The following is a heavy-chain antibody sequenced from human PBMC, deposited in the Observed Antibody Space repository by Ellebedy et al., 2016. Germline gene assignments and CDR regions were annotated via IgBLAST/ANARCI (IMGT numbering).Heavy chain of an antibody. CDR1: GDSVSSNSAA. D-gene: IGHD4-23*01. CDR3: ARLHGGNARGELDY. CDR2: TYYRSKWYN. J-gene: IGHJ4*02. Sequence: SQTLSLTCXISGDSVSSNSAAWNWIRHSPSRGLEWLGRTYYRSKWYNDYAVSVKSRITINPDTSKNQFSLQLNSVTPEDTAVYYCARLHGGNARGELDYWGQGTLVTVSS. V-gene: IGHV6-1*01.